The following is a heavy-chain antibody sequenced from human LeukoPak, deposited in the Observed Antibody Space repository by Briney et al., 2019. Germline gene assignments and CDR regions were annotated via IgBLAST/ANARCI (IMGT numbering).Heavy chain of an antibody. J-gene: IGHJ4*02. V-gene: IGHV1-2*02. CDR3: ARLVRWLQAFDY. Sequence: ASVKVSCKASGYTFTGYYMYWVRQAPGQGLEWMGWINPNSGGTNYAEKFQGRVTMTRDTSISTAYMELSRLRSDDTAVYYCARLVRWLQAFDYWGQGTLVTVSS. CDR1: GYTFTGYY. D-gene: IGHD5-24*01. CDR2: INPNSGGT.